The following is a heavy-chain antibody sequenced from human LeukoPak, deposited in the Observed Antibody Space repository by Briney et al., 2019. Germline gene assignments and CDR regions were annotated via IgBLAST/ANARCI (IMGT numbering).Heavy chain of an antibody. V-gene: IGHV3-15*01. J-gene: IGHJ3*02. CDR2: IKSKTNGGTI. Sequence: GGSLRLSCADSGFTFSNAWMSWVRQAPGKGLEWVGRIKSKTNGGTIDYAAPVKGRFTISRDDSENTLFLQMNSLKTEDTAVYYCTTDMVTHDAFDIWGRGTMVTVSS. CDR3: TTDMVTHDAFDI. D-gene: IGHD4-23*01. CDR1: GFTFSNAW.